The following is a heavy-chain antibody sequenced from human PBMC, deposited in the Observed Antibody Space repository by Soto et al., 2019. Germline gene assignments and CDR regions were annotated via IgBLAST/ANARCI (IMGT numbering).Heavy chain of an antibody. D-gene: IGHD2-8*01. CDR3: ARAGCPNGVCFTGSGYGMDV. J-gene: IGHJ6*02. CDR1: GDSVSSNSAA. V-gene: IGHV6-1*01. CDR2: TYYRSKWYN. Sequence: SQTLSLTFAMSGDSVSSNSAAWNWIRQSPSRGLEWLGRTYYRSKWYNDYAVSVKSRITINPDTSKNQFSLQLNSVTPEDTAVYYCARAGCPNGVCFTGSGYGMDVWGQGTTVTVSS.